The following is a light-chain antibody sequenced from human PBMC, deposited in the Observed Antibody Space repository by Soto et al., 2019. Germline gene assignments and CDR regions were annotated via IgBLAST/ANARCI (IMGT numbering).Light chain of an antibody. CDR1: SSDVGGNNY. CDR2: EVS. CDR3: SSYAVSNTPVI. V-gene: IGLV2-8*01. Sequence: QSVLTQPPSASGSPGQSVTISCTGTSSDVGGNNYVSWYQQHPGKAPKFLIFEVSRRPSGVPDRFSGSKSGNTASLTVSGLQVDDEAAYYCSSYAVSNTPVIFGGGTKLTVL. J-gene: IGLJ2*01.